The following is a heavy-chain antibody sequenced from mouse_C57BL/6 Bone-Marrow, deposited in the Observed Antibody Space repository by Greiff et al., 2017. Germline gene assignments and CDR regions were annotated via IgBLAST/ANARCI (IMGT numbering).Heavy chain of an antibody. CDR1: GFSLTSYG. CDR3: AKRGSSYGYAMDY. D-gene: IGHD1-1*01. Sequence: VMLVESGPGLVQPSQSLSITCTVSGFSLTSYGVHWVRQSPGTGLEWLGVIWRGGSTDYNAAFMSRLSITKDNSKSQVFFKMNSLQADDTAIYYCAKRGSSYGYAMDYWGQGTSVTVSS. V-gene: IGHV2-5*01. CDR2: IWRGGST. J-gene: IGHJ4*01.